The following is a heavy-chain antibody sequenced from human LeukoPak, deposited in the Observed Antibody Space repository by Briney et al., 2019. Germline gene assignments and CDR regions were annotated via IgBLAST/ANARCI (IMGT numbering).Heavy chain of an antibody. CDR2: FDPEDGET. CDR1: GYTLTELS. J-gene: IGHJ4*02. Sequence: ASVKVSCKVSGYTLTELSMHWVRQAPGKGLEWMGGFDPEDGETIYAQKFQGRVTMTTDTSTSTAYMELRSLRSDDTAVYYCVRWGAGMTTVTTTDYWGQGTPVTVSS. CDR3: VRWGAGMTTVTTTDY. D-gene: IGHD4-17*01. V-gene: IGHV1-24*01.